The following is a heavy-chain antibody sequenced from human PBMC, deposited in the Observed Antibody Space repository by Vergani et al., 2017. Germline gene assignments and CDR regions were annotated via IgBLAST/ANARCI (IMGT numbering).Heavy chain of an antibody. D-gene: IGHD6-19*01. V-gene: IGHV1-69*12. CDR2: IIPIFGTA. CDR1: GGTFSSYA. Sequence: QVQLVQSGAEVKKPGSSVKVSCKASGGTFSSYAISWVRQAPGQGLEWMGGIIPIFGTANYAQKFQGRVTITADESTSTAYMELSSLRSEDTAVYYCARDFEVAVAGKWWGPYYYYGMDVWGQGTTVTVSS. J-gene: IGHJ6*02. CDR3: ARDFEVAVAGKWWGPYYYYGMDV.